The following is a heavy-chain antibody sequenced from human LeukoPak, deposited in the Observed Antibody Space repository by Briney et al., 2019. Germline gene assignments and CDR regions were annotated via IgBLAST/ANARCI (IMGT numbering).Heavy chain of an antibody. CDR2: IYSSWST. CDR3: ARDSTRGWLHRAFDI. CDR1: GGSISSYY. Sequence: TLSLTCTVSGGSISSYYWSWVRQTPGKGVEWGGYIYSSWSTNYNPSLKSRVTISVDTSKNQFSLKLSSVTAADTAVYYCARDSTRGWLHRAFDIWGQGTMVTVSS. J-gene: IGHJ3*02. D-gene: IGHD5-24*01. V-gene: IGHV4-59*01.